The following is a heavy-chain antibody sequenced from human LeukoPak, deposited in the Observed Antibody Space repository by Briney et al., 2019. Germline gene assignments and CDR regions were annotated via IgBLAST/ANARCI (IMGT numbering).Heavy chain of an antibody. V-gene: IGHV3-7*03. CDR1: GFTFSRNW. J-gene: IGHJ4*02. CDR2: IKQDGSEK. CDR3: ARDYCSSTSCLFDY. Sequence: PGGSLRLSCAASGFTFSRNWMTWVRQAPGKGLEWVANIKQDGSEKFYVDSVKGRFTISRDNAKNSLYLQMNSLRAEDTAVYFCARDYCSSTSCLFDYWGQGTLVTVSS. D-gene: IGHD2-2*01.